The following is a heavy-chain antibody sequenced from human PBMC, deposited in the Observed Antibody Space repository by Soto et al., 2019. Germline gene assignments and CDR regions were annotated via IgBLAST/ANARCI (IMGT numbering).Heavy chain of an antibody. CDR3: ASLAAAGTGPMDDVFDI. J-gene: IGHJ3*02. CDR1: GDSVSSNSAA. D-gene: IGHD6-13*01. Sequence: SQTLSLTCAISGDSVSSNSAAWNWIRQSPSRGLEWLGRTYYRSKWYNDYAVSVKSRITINPDTSKNQFSLQLNSVTPEDTAVYYCASLAAAGTGPMDDVFDIWGQGTMVTVSS. V-gene: IGHV6-1*01. CDR2: TYYRSKWYN.